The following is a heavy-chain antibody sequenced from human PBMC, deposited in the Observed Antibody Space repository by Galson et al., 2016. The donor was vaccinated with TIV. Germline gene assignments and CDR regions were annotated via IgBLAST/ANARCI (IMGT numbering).Heavy chain of an antibody. CDR1: GYTFINYG. J-gene: IGHJ4*02. D-gene: IGHD1-26*01. CDR3: ARGSGTYDY. V-gene: IGHV1-18*04. Sequence: SVKVSCKASGYTFINYGITWVRQAPGQGLEWMGWISGYDGHTNYAQMFQGRVTMTSDKSTNTVYMELRSLRSDDTAVYYCARGSGTYDYWGQGSLVTVSS. CDR2: ISGYDGHT.